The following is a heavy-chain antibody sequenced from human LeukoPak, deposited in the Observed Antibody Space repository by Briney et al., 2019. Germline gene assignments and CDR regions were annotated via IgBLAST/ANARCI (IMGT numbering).Heavy chain of an antibody. Sequence: GGSLRLSCAASGFTVSSNYMSWVRQAPGKGLEWVLVIYSGGSTYYADSVKGRFTISRDNSKNTLYLQMNSLRAEDTAVYYCAKIRYFDWKGYYFDYWGQGTLVTVSS. CDR1: GFTVSSNY. D-gene: IGHD3-9*01. J-gene: IGHJ4*02. V-gene: IGHV3-53*01. CDR3: AKIRYFDWKGYYFDY. CDR2: IYSGGST.